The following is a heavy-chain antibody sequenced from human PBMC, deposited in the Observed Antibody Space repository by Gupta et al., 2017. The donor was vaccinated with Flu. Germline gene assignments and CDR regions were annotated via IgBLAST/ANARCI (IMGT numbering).Heavy chain of an antibody. V-gene: IGHV3-30*18. J-gene: IGHJ6*02. Sequence: QVQLVESGGGVVQPGRSLRLSCEASGFGFNNYGMHWVRQAPGKGLEWVAVISYDGKYEFYADSVKGRFSISRDGSKNMVFLEMNSLRGEDTAVYYCAKDQMFQSLCCPFFDYGLDAWGLGTTVTV. CDR1: GFGFNNYG. CDR2: ISYDGKYE. D-gene: IGHD3-10*02. CDR3: AKDQMFQSLCCPFFDYGLDA.